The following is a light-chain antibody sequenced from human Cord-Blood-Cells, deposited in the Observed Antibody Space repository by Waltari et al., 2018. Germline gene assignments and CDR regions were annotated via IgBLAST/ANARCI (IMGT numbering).Light chain of an antibody. CDR2: EVS. Sequence: QSALNRPASVSGSPGQSMTISCTGTSSDVGSYNLVSLYQQHPGKATKLMIYEVSKRPSVVSNHFSGSKSGNTASLPISVLQAEDEADYYCCSYARSSVVVGGGTKLTVL. CDR3: CSYARSSVV. V-gene: IGLV2-23*02. CDR1: SSDVGSYNL. J-gene: IGLJ2*01.